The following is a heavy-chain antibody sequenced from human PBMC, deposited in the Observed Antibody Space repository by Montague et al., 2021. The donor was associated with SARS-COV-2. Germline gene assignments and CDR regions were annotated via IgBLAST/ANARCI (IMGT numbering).Heavy chain of an antibody. D-gene: IGHD3-3*01. CDR2: IYYSGST. Sequence: SETLSLTCTVSGGSISSYYWSWIRQPPGKGLEWIGYIYYSGSTNYNPSLKSRVTISVDTSKNQFSLKPSSVTAADTAVYYCARVSRFTIFGVFGWFDPWGQGTLVAVSS. J-gene: IGHJ5*02. V-gene: IGHV4-59*01. CDR3: ARVSRFTIFGVFGWFDP. CDR1: GGSISSYY.